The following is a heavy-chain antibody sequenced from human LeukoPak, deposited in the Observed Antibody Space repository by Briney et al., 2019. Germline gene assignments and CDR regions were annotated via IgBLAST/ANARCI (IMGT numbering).Heavy chain of an antibody. J-gene: IGHJ6*03. Sequence: SETLSLTCTVSGYSISSGYYWGWIRQPPGKGLEWIGSIYHSGSTYYNPPLKSRVTISVDTSKNQFSLKLSSVTAADTAVYYCARGLRTGYYYMDVWGKGTTVTVSS. CDR1: GYSISSGYY. CDR3: ARGLRTGYYYMDV. V-gene: IGHV4-38-2*02. D-gene: IGHD4-17*01. CDR2: IYHSGST.